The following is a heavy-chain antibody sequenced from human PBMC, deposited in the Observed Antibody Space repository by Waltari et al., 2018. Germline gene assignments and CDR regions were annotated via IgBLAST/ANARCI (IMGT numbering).Heavy chain of an antibody. CDR1: GDPITSHY. V-gene: IGHV4-59*11. Sequence: QVQLQESGPGLVKPSETLSLTCTVSGDPITSHYWSWTRTPPGKGLEWIGYIYYSGSTNYNPSLKSRVTISVDTSKNQFSLKLSSVTAADTAVYYCARERGIVGSRPDAFDIWGQGTMVTVSS. J-gene: IGHJ3*02. CDR2: IYYSGST. CDR3: ARERGIVGSRPDAFDI. D-gene: IGHD1-26*01.